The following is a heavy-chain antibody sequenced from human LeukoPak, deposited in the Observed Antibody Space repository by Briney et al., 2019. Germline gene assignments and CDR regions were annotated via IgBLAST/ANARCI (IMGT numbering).Heavy chain of an antibody. CDR3: ARVVPGLDDY. V-gene: IGHV3-66*01. D-gene: IGHD1-26*01. CDR2: IYSGGST. CDR1: GFTVSSNY. J-gene: IGHJ4*02. Sequence: GGSLRLSCAASGFTVSSNYMTWVRQAPGKGLEWASLIYSGGSTNYADSVKGRFTISRDNSKNTLYLQMNSLRAEDTAVYYCARVVPGLDDYWGQGTLVTVSS.